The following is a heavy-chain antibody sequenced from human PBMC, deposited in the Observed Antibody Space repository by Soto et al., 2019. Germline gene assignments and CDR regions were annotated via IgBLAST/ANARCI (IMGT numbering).Heavy chain of an antibody. CDR1: GFTFSSYA. J-gene: IGHJ4*02. Sequence: GGSLRLSCAASGFTFSSYAMHWVRQAPGKGLEWVAVISYDGSNKYYADSVKGRFTISRDNSKNTLYLQMNSLRAEDTAVYYCARDNDGYGGWGYFDYWGQGTLVTVSS. V-gene: IGHV3-30-3*01. CDR3: ARDNDGYGGWGYFDY. CDR2: ISYDGSNK. D-gene: IGHD3-10*01.